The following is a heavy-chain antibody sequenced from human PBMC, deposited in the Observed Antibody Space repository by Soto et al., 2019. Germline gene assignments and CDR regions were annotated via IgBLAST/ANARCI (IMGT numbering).Heavy chain of an antibody. CDR2: IHYSGST. CDR3: ARGPAVASTIPSLWFDP. D-gene: IGHD6-19*01. J-gene: IGHJ5*02. V-gene: IGHV4-59*01. Sequence: SETLSLTCNVSGGSISRYYWSWIRQPPGKGLEWIGYIHYSGSTKYNPSLKSRVTISVDTSKNQFSLKLTSVTAADTAVYFCARGPAVASTIPSLWFDPWRQGTLVTVSS. CDR1: GGSISRYY.